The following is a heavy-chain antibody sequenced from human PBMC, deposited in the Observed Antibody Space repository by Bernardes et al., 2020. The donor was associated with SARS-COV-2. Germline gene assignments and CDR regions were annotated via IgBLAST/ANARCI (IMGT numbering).Heavy chain of an antibody. Sequence: GGSLRLSCAASGFDFSKYGIHWVRQAPGRGPEWVSVVSSTSQNIYYAKSVEGRFTISRDNSKSTAFLQMDSLRKDDTAVYFCVMLDYNGHCNWGQGTLVTVSS. J-gene: IGHJ4*02. CDR1: GFDFSKYG. CDR3: VMLDYNGHCN. V-gene: IGHV3-30*03. D-gene: IGHD3-10*01. CDR2: VSSTSQNI.